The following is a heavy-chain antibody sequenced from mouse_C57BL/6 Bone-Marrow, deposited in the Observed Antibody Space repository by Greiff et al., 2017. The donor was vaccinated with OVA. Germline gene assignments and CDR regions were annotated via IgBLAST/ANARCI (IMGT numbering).Heavy chain of an antibody. D-gene: IGHD1-1*01. CDR1: GYTFTSYW. Sequence: VQLQQSGAELAKPGASVKLSCKASGYTFTSYWMHWVKQRPGQGLEWIGYINPSSGYTKYNQKFKDKATLTADKCSSTAYMQLSSLTYEDSAVYYCARIITTVVATKYFDYWGQGTTLTVSS. J-gene: IGHJ2*01. CDR3: ARIITTVVATKYFDY. CDR2: INPSSGYT. V-gene: IGHV1-7*01.